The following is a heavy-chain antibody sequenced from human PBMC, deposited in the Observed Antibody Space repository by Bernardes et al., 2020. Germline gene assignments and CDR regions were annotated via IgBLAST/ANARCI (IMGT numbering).Heavy chain of an antibody. CDR2: ISGSGGST. J-gene: IGHJ3*02. CDR1: GFTFSSYA. V-gene: IGHV3-23*01. Sequence: GGSLRLSCAASGFTFSSYAMSWVRQAPGKGLEWVSAISGSGGSTYYADSVKGRFTISRDNSKNTLYLQMNSLRAEDTAVYYCAKYSSGYSSSWYGNAFDIWGQGTMVTVSS. CDR3: AKYSSGYSSSWYGNAFDI. D-gene: IGHD6-13*01.